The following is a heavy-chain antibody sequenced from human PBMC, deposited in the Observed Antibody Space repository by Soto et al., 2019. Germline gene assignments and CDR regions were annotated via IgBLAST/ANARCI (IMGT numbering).Heavy chain of an antibody. Sequence: ASVKVSCKASGYTFTGRYIHWVRQAPGQGLEWMGWINPASGGATYAQKFQGRVSLTRDTSNSIAYMELSSLRSDDTAVYFCARDLGGSSSYLGYWGQGTPVTVSS. CDR3: ARDLGGSSSYLGY. J-gene: IGHJ4*02. CDR2: INPASGGA. D-gene: IGHD6-6*01. V-gene: IGHV1-2*02. CDR1: GYTFTGRY.